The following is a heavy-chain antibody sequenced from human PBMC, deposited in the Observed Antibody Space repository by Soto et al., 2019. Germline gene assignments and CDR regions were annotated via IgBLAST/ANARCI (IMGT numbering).Heavy chain of an antibody. CDR2: IYYSGST. D-gene: IGHD1-7*01. V-gene: IGHV4-61*01. CDR3: ARGTGTTLIDY. J-gene: IGHJ4*02. CDR1: GGSVSSGSYY. Sequence: TSETLSLTCTVSGGSVSSGSYYWSWIRQPPGKGLEWIGYIYYSGSTNYNPSLKSRVTISVDTSKNQFSLKLSSVTAADTAVYYCARGTGTTLIDYWGQGNLVTVSS.